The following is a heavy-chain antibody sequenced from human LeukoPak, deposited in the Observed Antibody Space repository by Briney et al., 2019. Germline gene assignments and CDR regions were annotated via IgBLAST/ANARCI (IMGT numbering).Heavy chain of an antibody. CDR1: GFTFSSYG. CDR2: ISYDGSNK. D-gene: IGHD3-10*01. Sequence: GGSLRLSCAASGFTFSSYGIHWVRQAPGKGLEWVAPISYDGSNKYYADSVKGRFTISRDNSKNTLYLQMNSLRAEDTAVYYCANENYYGPGSYPDYWGQGTLVTVSS. CDR3: ANENYYGPGSYPDY. V-gene: IGHV3-30*18. J-gene: IGHJ4*02.